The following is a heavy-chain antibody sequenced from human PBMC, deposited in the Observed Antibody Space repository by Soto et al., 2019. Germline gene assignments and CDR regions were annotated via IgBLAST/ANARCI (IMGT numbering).Heavy chain of an antibody. CDR1: GGSISSYY. CDR3: ARQPYSSGWYEYDY. CDR2: IYYSGST. Sequence: SETLSLTCTVSGGSISSYYWSWIRQPPGKGLEWIGYIYYSGSTNYNPSLKSRVTISVDTSKNQFSLKLSSVTAADTAVYYCARQPYSSGWYEYDYWGQGTLVTVSS. J-gene: IGHJ4*02. V-gene: IGHV4-59*08. D-gene: IGHD6-19*01.